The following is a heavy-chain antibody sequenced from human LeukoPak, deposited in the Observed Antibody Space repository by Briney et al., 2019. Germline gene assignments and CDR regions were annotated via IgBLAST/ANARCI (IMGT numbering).Heavy chain of an antibody. Sequence: SETLSLTCTVSGGSINTNPNYWGWIRQPPGKGLEWIGCFYYRGSTNYNPSLKSRVTISVDTSKNQFSLKLSSVTAADTAVYYCARGRGGTYYYYGMDVWGQGTTVTVSS. V-gene: IGHV4-39*07. CDR2: FYYRGST. CDR1: GGSINTNPNY. D-gene: IGHD3-16*01. J-gene: IGHJ6*02. CDR3: ARGRGGTYYYYGMDV.